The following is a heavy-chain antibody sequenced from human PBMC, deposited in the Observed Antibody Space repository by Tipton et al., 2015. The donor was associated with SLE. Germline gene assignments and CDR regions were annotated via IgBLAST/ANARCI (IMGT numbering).Heavy chain of an antibody. CDR1: GFTFSSYA. Sequence: SLRLSCAASGFTFSSYAMSWIRQAPGKGLEWVSYISSSSSYTNYADSVKGRFTISRDNSKNTLYLQMNSLRAEDTAVYYCAKVAGIAVAEYFDYWGQGTLVTVSS. D-gene: IGHD6-19*01. J-gene: IGHJ4*02. CDR3: AKVAGIAVAEYFDY. V-gene: IGHV3-11*05. CDR2: ISSSSSYT.